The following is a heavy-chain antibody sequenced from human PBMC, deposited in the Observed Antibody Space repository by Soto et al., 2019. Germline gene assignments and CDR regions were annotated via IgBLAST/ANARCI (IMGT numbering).Heavy chain of an antibody. J-gene: IGHJ6*02. CDR3: AKAPYCSGGSCYGYYYYGMDV. Sequence: GGSLRRSCAASGFTFSSYAMSWVRQAPGKGLEWDSAISGSGGSTYYADSVKGRFTISRDNSKNTLYLQMNSLRAEDTAVYYCAKAPYCSGGSCYGYYYYGMDVWGQGTTVTVSS. CDR1: GFTFSSYA. V-gene: IGHV3-23*01. D-gene: IGHD2-15*01. CDR2: ISGSGGST.